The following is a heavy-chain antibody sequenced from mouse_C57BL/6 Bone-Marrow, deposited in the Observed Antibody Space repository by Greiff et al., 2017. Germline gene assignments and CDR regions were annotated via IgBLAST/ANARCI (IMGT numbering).Heavy chain of an antibody. D-gene: IGHD2-1*01. V-gene: IGHV1-66*01. J-gene: IGHJ1*03. Sequence: QVQLKVSGPELVKPGASVKISCKASGYSFTSYYIHWVKQRPGQGLEWIGWIYPGSGNTKYNEKFKGKATLTADTSSSTAYMQLSSLTSEDSAVYYCARDGNHWYFDVWGTGTTVTVSS. CDR2: IYPGSGNT. CDR1: GYSFTSYY. CDR3: ARDGNHWYFDV.